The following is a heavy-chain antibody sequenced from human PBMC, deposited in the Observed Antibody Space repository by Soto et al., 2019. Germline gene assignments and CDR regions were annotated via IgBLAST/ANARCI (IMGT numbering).Heavy chain of an antibody. J-gene: IGHJ6*02. Sequence: QVQLVQSGAEVKKPGFSVKVSCKASGGTFSSYTISWVRQAPGQGLEWMGRIIPILGIANYAQKFQGRVTITADKSTSKAYMELSSLRSEDTAVYYCARTICGGDCSVYYYYGMDVWGQGTTVTVSS. CDR2: IIPILGIA. CDR1: GGTFSSYT. CDR3: ARTICGGDCSVYYYYGMDV. V-gene: IGHV1-69*02. D-gene: IGHD2-21*02.